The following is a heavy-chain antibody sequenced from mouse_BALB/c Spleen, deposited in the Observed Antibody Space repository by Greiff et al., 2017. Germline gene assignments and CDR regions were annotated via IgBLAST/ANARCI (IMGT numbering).Heavy chain of an antibody. CDR1: GFTFSSFG. V-gene: IGHV5-17*02. CDR3: ARSGGNYDFDY. J-gene: IGHJ2*01. CDR2: ISSGSSTI. Sequence: EVQVVESGGGLVQPGGSRKLSCAASGFTFSSFGMHWVRQAPEKGLEWVAYISSGSSTIYYADTVKGRFTISRDNPKNTLFLQMTSLRSEDTAMYYCARSGGNYDFDYWGQGTTLTVSS. D-gene: IGHD2-1*01.